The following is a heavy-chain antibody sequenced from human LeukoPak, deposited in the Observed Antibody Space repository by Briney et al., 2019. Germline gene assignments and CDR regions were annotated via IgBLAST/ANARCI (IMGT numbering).Heavy chain of an antibody. V-gene: IGHV3-23*01. D-gene: IGHD6-13*01. J-gene: IGHJ4*02. CDR1: GFTFSSYA. CDR2: ISGSGGST. Sequence: GGSLRLSCAASGFTFSSYAMSWVRQAPGKGLEWVSAISGSGGSTYYADSVKGRFTISRDNSKNTLYLKMNSLRAEDTAVYYCAKDSLGNRGSWSRLDYWGQGALVTVSS. CDR3: AKDSLGNRGSWSRLDY.